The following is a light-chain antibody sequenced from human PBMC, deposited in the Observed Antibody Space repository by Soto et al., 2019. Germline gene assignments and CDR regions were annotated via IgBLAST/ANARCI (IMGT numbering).Light chain of an antibody. CDR1: QSVGRF. CDR2: GAS. CDR3: QQYYGFSWT. J-gene: IGKJ1*01. Sequence: DIQMTQSPSTLSASVGDGVTITCRASQSVGRFLAWYQLKPGNAPELLIYGASDLESGVPSRFSGSGSGTEFTLTISSLQPDHFAAYFCQQYYGFSWTFGQGTTVEIK. V-gene: IGKV1-5*03.